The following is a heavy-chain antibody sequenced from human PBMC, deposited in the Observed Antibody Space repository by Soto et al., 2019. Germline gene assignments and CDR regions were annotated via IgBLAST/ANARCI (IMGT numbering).Heavy chain of an antibody. CDR1: GYTFTSYA. V-gene: IGHV1-3*01. J-gene: IGHJ6*02. CDR3: ARHHIVVVTAIPGYGMDV. CDR2: INAGNGNT. D-gene: IGHD2-21*02. Sequence: QVQLVQSGAEVKKPGASVKVSCKASGYTFTSYAMHWVRQAPGQRLEWMGWINAGNGNTKYSQKFQGRVTITRDTSASTAYMELSSLRSEDTAVYYCARHHIVVVTAIPGYGMDVWGQGTTVTVSS.